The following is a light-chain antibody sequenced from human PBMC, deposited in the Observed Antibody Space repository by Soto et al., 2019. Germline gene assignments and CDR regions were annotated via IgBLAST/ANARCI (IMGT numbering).Light chain of an antibody. J-gene: IGKJ5*01. V-gene: IGKV1-39*01. CDR1: QSISPY. CDR3: QQYNTFPIT. Sequence: DIQMTQSPSSLSASVGDRVTITCRASQSISPYLNWYQQKPGKAPKLLIVAASSLQSGVPSRVSGTGSGTEFTLTISSLQPEDFATYYCQQYNTFPITFGQGTRLEIK. CDR2: AAS.